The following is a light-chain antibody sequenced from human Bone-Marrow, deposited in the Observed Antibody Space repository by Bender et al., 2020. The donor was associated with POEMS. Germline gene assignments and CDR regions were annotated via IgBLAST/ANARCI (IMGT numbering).Light chain of an antibody. J-gene: IGLJ2*01. Sequence: SYVLTQPPSVSVAPGQTATIPCVGDDIGTKSVNWSRQKSGQAPTLVVYDDYARAAGVPGRFSASNSGDTATLTIRRIEDGDEGDYYCQVWDVDSDHVVFGGGTALTVL. CDR3: QVWDVDSDHVV. V-gene: IGLV3-21*02. CDR2: DDY. CDR1: DIGTKS.